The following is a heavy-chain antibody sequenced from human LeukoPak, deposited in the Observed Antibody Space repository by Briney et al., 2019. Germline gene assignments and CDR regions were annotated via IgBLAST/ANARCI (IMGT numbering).Heavy chain of an antibody. V-gene: IGHV1-18*01. CDR1: GGTFSSYA. CDR2: ISAYNGNT. J-gene: IGHJ4*02. CDR3: ARIAAASDY. Sequence: ASVKVSCKASGGTFSSYAISWVRQAPGQGLEWMGWISAYNGNTDYTQKLQGRVTMTTDTSTNTAYMELRSLRSDDTAVYYCARIAAASDYWGRGTLVTVSS. D-gene: IGHD6-13*01.